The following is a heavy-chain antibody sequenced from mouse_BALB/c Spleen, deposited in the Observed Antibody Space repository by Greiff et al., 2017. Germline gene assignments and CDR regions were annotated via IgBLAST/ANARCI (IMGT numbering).Heavy chain of an antibody. CDR2: IWSGGST. CDR1: GFSLTSYG. CDR3: ARTYDYDGWFAY. D-gene: IGHD2-4*01. V-gene: IGHV2-4-1*01. J-gene: IGHJ3*01. Sequence: QVQLKESGPGLVQPSQSLSITCTVSGFSLTSYGVHWVRQSPGKGLEWLGVIWSGGSTDYNAAFISRLSISKDNSKSQVFLKMNSLQTDDTAMYYCARTYDYDGWFAYWGQGTLVTVSA.